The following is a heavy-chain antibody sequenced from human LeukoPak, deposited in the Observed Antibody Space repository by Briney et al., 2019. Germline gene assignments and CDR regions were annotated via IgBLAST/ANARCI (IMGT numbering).Heavy chain of an antibody. CDR1: GYTFTGYY. CDR2: INPNSAGT. Sequence: ASVKVSCKASGYTFTGYYIHWVRQAPGQGLEWMGRINPNSAGTNYAQKFQGRVTMTRDTSISTAYTDLSRLTSDDTAVYYCARPCSSTSCQFYDAFDIWGQGTMVTVSS. CDR3: ARPCSSTSCQFYDAFDI. V-gene: IGHV1-2*06. J-gene: IGHJ3*02. D-gene: IGHD2-2*01.